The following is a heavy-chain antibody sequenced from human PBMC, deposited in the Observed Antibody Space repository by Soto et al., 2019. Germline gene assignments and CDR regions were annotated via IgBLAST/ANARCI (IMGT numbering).Heavy chain of an antibody. Sequence: QVQLVQSGAEVKKPGSSVKVSCKASGGSFSTFAISWVRQAPGQGLEWMGGIIPIFNTAKYTQNFQGRVTIIADESTSTAYMELSSLRAEDTAVYYCARDHPLARGNNWFDPWGQGTLVTVSS. J-gene: IGHJ5*02. CDR2: IIPIFNTA. V-gene: IGHV1-69*01. CDR3: ARDHPLARGNNWFDP. CDR1: GGSFSTFA. D-gene: IGHD5-12*01.